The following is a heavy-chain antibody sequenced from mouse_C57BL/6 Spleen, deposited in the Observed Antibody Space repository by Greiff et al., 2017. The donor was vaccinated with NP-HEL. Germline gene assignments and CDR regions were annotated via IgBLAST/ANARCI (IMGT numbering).Heavy chain of an antibody. CDR3: ARGGYYYGSSFDY. D-gene: IGHD1-1*01. V-gene: IGHV1-54*01. Sequence: VQRVESGAELVRPGTSVKVSCKASGYAFTNYLIEWVKQRPGQGLEWIGVINPGSGGTNYNEKFKGKATLTADKSSSTAYMQLSSLTSEDCAVYFCARGGYYYGSSFDYWGQGTTLTVSS. J-gene: IGHJ2*01. CDR1: GYAFTNYL. CDR2: INPGSGGT.